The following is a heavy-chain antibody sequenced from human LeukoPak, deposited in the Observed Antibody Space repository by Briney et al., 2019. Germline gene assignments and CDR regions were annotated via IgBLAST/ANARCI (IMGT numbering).Heavy chain of an antibody. J-gene: IGHJ4*02. D-gene: IGHD2-21*02. CDR2: INPNSGGT. CDR1: GYTFTGYY. V-gene: IGHV1-2*06. CDR3: ARSRLLSLYFDY. Sequence: ASVKVSCKASGYTFTGYYMHWVRQAPGQGLEWMGRINPNSGGTNYAQKFQGRVTMTRDTSISTAYMELSRLRSDDTAVYYCARSRLLSLYFDYWGQGTLVTVSS.